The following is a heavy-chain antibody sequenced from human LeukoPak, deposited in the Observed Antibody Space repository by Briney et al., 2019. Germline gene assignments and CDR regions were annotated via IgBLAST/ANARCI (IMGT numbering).Heavy chain of an antibody. V-gene: IGHV3-11*01. CDR3: AKDPATVVTPGCIDY. D-gene: IGHD4-17*01. CDR2: ISSSGSTI. CDR1: GFTFSDYY. Sequence: GGSLRLSCAASGFTFSDYYMSWIRQAPGQGLEWVSYISSSGSTIYYADSVKGRFTISRDNAKNSLYLQMNSLRAEDTAVYYCAKDPATVVTPGCIDYWGQGTLVTVSS. J-gene: IGHJ4*02.